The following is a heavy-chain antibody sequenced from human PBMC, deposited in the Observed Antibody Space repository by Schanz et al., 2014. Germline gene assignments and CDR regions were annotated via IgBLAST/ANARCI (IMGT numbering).Heavy chain of an antibody. CDR1: GFTFSDHF. J-gene: IGHJ6*03. CDR3: ARSPNNNDLWSGYTLRADYDSYMDV. CDR2: LTGSGGGT. Sequence: VKLVESGGGLVQPGGSLRLSCAASGFTFSDHFMDWVRQAPGKGPEWVSSLTGSGGGTYYADSVKGRFTISRDNAKNSLYLQMNSLRAEDTAVYYCARSPNNNDLWSGYTLRADYDSYMDVWGKGTTVTVS. V-gene: IGHV3-11*04. D-gene: IGHD3-3*01.